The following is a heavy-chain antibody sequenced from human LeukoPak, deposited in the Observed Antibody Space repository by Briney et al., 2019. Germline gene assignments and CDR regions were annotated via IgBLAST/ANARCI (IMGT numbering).Heavy chain of an antibody. J-gene: IGHJ3*02. V-gene: IGHV4-38-2*02. CDR3: ANISGNFGHDAFDI. Sequence: TPSETLSLTCTVSGYSISSGSYWGWVRQPPGKGLEWIGNIYHSGSTYYNPSLKSRVTISLDTFKNQFSLKLSSVTAADTAVFYCANISGNFGHDAFDIWGQGTMVTVSS. CDR1: GYSISSGSY. CDR2: IYHSGST. D-gene: IGHD1-26*01.